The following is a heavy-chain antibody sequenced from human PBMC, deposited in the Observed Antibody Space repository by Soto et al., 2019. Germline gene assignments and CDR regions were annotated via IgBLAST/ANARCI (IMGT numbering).Heavy chain of an antibody. CDR1: GFTFSSYG. Sequence: QVQLVESGGGVVQPGRSLRLSCAASGFTFSSYGMHWVRQAPGKGLEWVAVIWYDGSNKYYADSVKGRFTISRDNSKNTLYMQMNGLRAEDTAVYYCARGHKKHMVVVTAIRGTDAFDIWGQGTMVTVSS. J-gene: IGHJ3*02. CDR3: ARGHKKHMVVVTAIRGTDAFDI. V-gene: IGHV3-33*01. D-gene: IGHD2-21*02. CDR2: IWYDGSNK.